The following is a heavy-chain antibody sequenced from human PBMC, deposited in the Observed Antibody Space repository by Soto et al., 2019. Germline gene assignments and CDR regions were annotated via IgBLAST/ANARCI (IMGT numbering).Heavy chain of an antibody. CDR2: STXDGDEX. CDR1: GFTVGSYA. V-gene: IGHV3-23*01. Sequence: SXXLSGAASGFTVGSYAMTWVRQAPGKGLEWVSGSTXDGDEXYYADSVKGRXXISRDNSXXTLYLQMNSLRAEDTAVYYCARQSGRGWLGTDYWGKGTLVTVYS. CDR3: ARQSGRGWLGTDY. J-gene: IGHJ4*02. D-gene: IGHD6-19*01.